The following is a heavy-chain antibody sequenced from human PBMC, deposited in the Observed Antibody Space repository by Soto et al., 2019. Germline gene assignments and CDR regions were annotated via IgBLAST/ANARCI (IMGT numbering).Heavy chain of an antibody. V-gene: IGHV4-39*07. D-gene: IGHD6-6*01. Sequence: SETLSLTCTVSGGSVSSNTYSWGWIRQSPGKGLEWIGTIYSTDKTCYNPSLKSRVTISVDTSKNQFSLKLSSVTAADTAVYYCARERPDGARLDPWGQGTLVTVSS. J-gene: IGHJ5*02. CDR3: ARERPDGARLDP. CDR1: GGSVSSNTYS. CDR2: IYSTDKT.